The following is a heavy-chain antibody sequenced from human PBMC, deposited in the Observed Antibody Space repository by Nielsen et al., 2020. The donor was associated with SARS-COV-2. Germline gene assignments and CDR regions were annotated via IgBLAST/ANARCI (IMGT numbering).Heavy chain of an antibody. V-gene: IGHV4-39*01. CDR1: GGSLSGYY. CDR3: AKGPHYDFWSGYPYYYYGMDV. D-gene: IGHD3-3*01. Sequence: SETLSLTCAVYGGSLSGYYWGWIRQPPGKGLEWIGSIYYSGSTYYNPSLKSRVTISVDTSKNQFSLKLSSVTAADTAVYYCAKGPHYDFWSGYPYYYYGMDVWGQGTTVTASS. CDR2: IYYSGST. J-gene: IGHJ6*02.